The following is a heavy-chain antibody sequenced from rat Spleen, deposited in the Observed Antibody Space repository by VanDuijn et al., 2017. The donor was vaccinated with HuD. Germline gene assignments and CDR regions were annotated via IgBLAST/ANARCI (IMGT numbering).Heavy chain of an antibody. CDR1: GFTFSGYA. D-gene: IGHD1-6*01. J-gene: IGHJ2*01. CDR3: ARRDVYYGPVFFDY. Sequence: EVRLVESGGGLVQPGRSLKLSCAASGFTFSGYAMALVRQAPNKGLEWVATIIYDGSSTYYRDSVKGRFTISRDNAKSTLYLQMDSLRSEDTATYYCARRDVYYGPVFFDYWGQGVMVTVSS. CDR2: IIYDGSST. V-gene: IGHV5-17*01.